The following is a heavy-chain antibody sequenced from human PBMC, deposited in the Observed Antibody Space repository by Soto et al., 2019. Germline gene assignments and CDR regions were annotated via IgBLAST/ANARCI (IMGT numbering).Heavy chain of an antibody. Sequence: GGSLRLSCEASGFIFSEHAMSWVRQAPGRGLEWVSAISGNGIATYDADSVKGRFTTSIDNSKTTLYLQMNSLRPEDTALYFGATEDSGGHCVFREFDYWCQGTPVTVSS. CDR1: GFIFSEHA. V-gene: IGHV3-23*01. J-gene: IGHJ4*02. CDR2: ISGNGIAT. CDR3: ATEDSGGHCVFREFDY. D-gene: IGHD1-26*01.